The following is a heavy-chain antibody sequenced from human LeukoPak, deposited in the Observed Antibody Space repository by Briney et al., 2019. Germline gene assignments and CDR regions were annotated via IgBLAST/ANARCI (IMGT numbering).Heavy chain of an antibody. V-gene: IGHV3-21*01. CDR1: GFTFSSYS. CDR3: ASHRTGTTPSRGHY. D-gene: IGHD1-14*01. CDR2: ISSSSSYI. J-gene: IGHJ4*02. Sequence: GGSLRLSCAASGFTFSSYSMNWVRQAPGKGLEWVSSISSSSSYIYYADSVKGRFTISRDNAKNSLYLQMNSLRAEDTAVYYCASHRTGTTPSRGHYWGQGTLVTVSS.